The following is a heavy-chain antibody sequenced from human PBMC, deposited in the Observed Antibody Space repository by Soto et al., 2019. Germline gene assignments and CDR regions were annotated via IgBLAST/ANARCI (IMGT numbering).Heavy chain of an antibody. V-gene: IGHV3-21*04. J-gene: IGHJ4*02. D-gene: IGHD3-9*01. CDR2: LSPRSSSL. CDR3: ARGKDYDILAYY. CDR1: GGSISSGGYY. Sequence: ETLSLTCTVSGGSISSGGYYWRWIRQHPGKGLEWDSSLSPRSSSLYYADSVKGRFTISRDNAKSSVFLQMISLRAEDSAIYYCARGKDYDILAYYWGEGTLVTVSS.